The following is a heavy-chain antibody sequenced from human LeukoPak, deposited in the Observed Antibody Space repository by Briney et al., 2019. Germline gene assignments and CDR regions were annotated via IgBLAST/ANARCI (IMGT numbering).Heavy chain of an antibody. CDR2: FDPEDGET. D-gene: IGHD6-19*01. Sequence: ASVKVSCKVSGYTLTELSMHWVRQAPGKGLEWMGGFDPEDGETIYAQKFQGRVTMTEDTSTDTAYMELSSLRSEDTAVYYCATGHVVAGLFDYWGQGTLVTVSS. J-gene: IGHJ4*02. V-gene: IGHV1-24*01. CDR1: GYTLTELS. CDR3: ATGHVVAGLFDY.